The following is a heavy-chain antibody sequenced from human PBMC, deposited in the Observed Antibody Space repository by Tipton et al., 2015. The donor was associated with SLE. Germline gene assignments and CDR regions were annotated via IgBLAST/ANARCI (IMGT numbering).Heavy chain of an antibody. Sequence: GLVKPSETLSLTCTVSGGSISAYHWTWIRQPPGKRLEWIGHIYDSRSTNYNPSLNGRVTISGDPSKNQFSLTLSSVTAADTAVYYCARDSWCTAGSDSYYYCGMDVWGQGTTVTVSS. J-gene: IGHJ6*02. CDR1: GGSISAYH. CDR3: ARDSWCTAGSDSYYYCGMDV. D-gene: IGHD4/OR15-4a*01. V-gene: IGHV4-59*01. CDR2: IYDSRST.